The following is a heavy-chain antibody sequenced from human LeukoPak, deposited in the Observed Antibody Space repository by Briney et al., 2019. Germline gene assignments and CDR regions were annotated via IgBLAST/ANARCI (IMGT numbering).Heavy chain of an antibody. Sequence: PSETLSLTCTVSGGSISSSSYYWGWVRQPPGKGLGWIGSIYYSGSTYYNPSLKSRSTISVKTSKNQFSLKLRSVTAADTAVYYCASRPITMIVVVNGDYCSQGTLVTVSS. CDR2: IYYSGST. J-gene: IGHJ4*02. D-gene: IGHD3-22*01. V-gene: IGHV4-39*01. CDR3: ASRPITMIVVVNGDY. CDR1: GGSISSSSYY.